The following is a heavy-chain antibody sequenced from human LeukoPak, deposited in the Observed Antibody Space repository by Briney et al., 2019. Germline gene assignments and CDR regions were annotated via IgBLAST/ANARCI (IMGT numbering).Heavy chain of an antibody. CDR2: INPNSGGT. D-gene: IGHD6-19*01. J-gene: IGHJ6*02. V-gene: IGHV1-2*06. CDR1: GYTFTCYY. CDR3: ARVTVAGHYYYYGMDV. Sequence: ASVKVSCKASGYTFTCYYMHWVRQAPGQGLEWMGRINPNSGGTNYAQKFQGRVTMTRDTSISTAYMELSRLRSDDTAVYYCARVTVAGHYYYYGMDVWGQGTTVTVSS.